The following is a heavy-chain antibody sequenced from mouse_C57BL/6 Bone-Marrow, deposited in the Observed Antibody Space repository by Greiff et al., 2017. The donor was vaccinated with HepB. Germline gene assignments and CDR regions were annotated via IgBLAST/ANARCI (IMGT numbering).Heavy chain of an antibody. CDR3: ARRTGYYWYFDV. Sequence: QVQLQQPGAELVKPGASVKLSCKASGYTFTSYWMHWVKQRPGQGLEWIGMIHPNSGSTNYNEKFKSKATLTVDKSSSTAYMQLSSLTSEDSAVYYCARRTGYYWYFDVWGTGTTVTVSS. D-gene: IGHD2-2*01. J-gene: IGHJ1*03. CDR1: GYTFTSYW. CDR2: IHPNSGST. V-gene: IGHV1-64*01.